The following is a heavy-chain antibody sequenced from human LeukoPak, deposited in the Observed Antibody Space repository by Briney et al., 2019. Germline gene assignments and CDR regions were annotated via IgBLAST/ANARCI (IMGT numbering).Heavy chain of an antibody. V-gene: IGHV3-11*03. Sequence: GGSLRLSCVASGFSFRGYYMSWIRQAPGKGLEWVAYISDSGSYRNHADSVRGRFTISRDNAKKSLFLQMINLRVDDTAVYYCARTVGLGPGGHFDYWGQGALVTVSS. CDR2: ISDSGSYR. J-gene: IGHJ4*02. CDR1: GFSFRGYY. CDR3: ARTVGLGPGGHFDY. D-gene: IGHD4-23*01.